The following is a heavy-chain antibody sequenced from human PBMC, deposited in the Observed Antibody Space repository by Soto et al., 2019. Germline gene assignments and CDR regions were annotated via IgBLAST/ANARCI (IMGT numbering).Heavy chain of an antibody. CDR2: INAGNGNT. CDR1: GYTFTSYA. J-gene: IGHJ6*02. D-gene: IGHD5-12*01. CDR3: ARRDGYNSSYYYYGMDV. Sequence: ASVKVSCKASGYTFTSYAMHWVRQAPGQRLEWMGWINAGNGNTKYSQKFQGRVTITRDTSASTAYMELSSLRSEDTAVYYCARRDGYNSSYYYYGMDVWGQGTTVTAP. V-gene: IGHV1-3*01.